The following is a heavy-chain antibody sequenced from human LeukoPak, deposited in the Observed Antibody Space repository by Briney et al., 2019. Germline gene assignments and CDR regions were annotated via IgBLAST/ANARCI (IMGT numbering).Heavy chain of an antibody. D-gene: IGHD6-13*01. CDR1: GYTFTSYG. CDR2: IIPNSGGT. J-gene: IGHJ4*02. CDR3: ARAGYSSSWFLIGVG. V-gene: IGHV1-2*02. Sequence: ASVKVSCKASGYTFTSYGISWVRQSPGQALEWIGWIIPNSGGTNYAPRFQGRVTMTRDTSMSTVSMELSRLRSDDTAVYYCARAGYSSSWFLIGVGWGQGTLVTVSS.